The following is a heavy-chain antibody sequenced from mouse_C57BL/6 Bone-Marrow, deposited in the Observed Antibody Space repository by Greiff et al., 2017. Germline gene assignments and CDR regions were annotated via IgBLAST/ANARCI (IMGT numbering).Heavy chain of an antibody. J-gene: IGHJ4*01. D-gene: IGHD2-3*01. CDR3: ARKNGYYVYYAMDY. V-gene: IGHV5-12*01. CDR1: GFTFSDYY. CDR2: ISNGGGST. Sequence: DVKLVESGGGLVQPGGSLKLSCAASGFTFSDYYMYWVRQTPEKRLEWVAYISNGGGSTYYPDTVKGRFTISRDNAKNALYLQMSRLKSEDTAIYYCARKNGYYVYYAMDYWGQGTSVTVSS.